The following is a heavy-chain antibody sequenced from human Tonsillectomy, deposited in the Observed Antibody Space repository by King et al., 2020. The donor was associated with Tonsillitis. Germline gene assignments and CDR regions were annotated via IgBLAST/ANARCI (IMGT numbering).Heavy chain of an antibody. CDR1: GFTFGDHY. CDR2: SRNKANSYTT. V-gene: IGHV3-72*01. CDR3: ARESIYGGSSGFDY. Sequence: EVQLVESGGGLVQPGGSLRLSCAASGFTFGDHYMDWVRQTPGKGLEWVGRSRNKANSYTTEYAASVKGRFTISRDDSKNSVHLQMNSLKIEDTAVYYCARESIYGGSSGFDYWGQGTLVTVS. J-gene: IGHJ4*02. D-gene: IGHD4-23*01.